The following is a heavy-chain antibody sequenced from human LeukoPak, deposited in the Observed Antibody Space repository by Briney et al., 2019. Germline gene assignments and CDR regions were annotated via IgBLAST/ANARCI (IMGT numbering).Heavy chain of an antibody. CDR1: GFTFSSYW. D-gene: IGHD6-19*01. CDR2: IKQDGSEK. Sequence: PGGSLRLSCAASGFTFSSYWMSWVRQAPGKGLEWVANIKQDGSEKYYVDSVKGRFTISRDNAKNSLYLQMNSLRAEVTAVYYCARDGSGSGWCPYFDYWGQGTLVTVSS. CDR3: ARDGSGSGWCPYFDY. J-gene: IGHJ4*02. V-gene: IGHV3-7*03.